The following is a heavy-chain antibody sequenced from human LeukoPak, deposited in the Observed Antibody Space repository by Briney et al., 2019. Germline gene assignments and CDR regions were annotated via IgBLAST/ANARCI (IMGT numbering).Heavy chain of an antibody. J-gene: IGHJ6*03. V-gene: IGHV3-23*01. CDR3: ARFIAAADGYYYYYMDV. CDR2: ISGSGGST. D-gene: IGHD6-13*01. Sequence: GGSLRLSCAASAFTFSNYAMSWVRQAPGKGLECVSSISGSGGSTYYADSVKGRFTISRDNSKNTLYLQMNSLRAEDTAVYYCARFIAAADGYYYYYMDVWGKGTTVTVSS. CDR1: AFTFSNYA.